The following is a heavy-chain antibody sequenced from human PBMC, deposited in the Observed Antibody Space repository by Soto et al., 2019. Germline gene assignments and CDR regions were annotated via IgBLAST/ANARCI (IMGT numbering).Heavy chain of an antibody. J-gene: IGHJ4*02. D-gene: IGHD3-16*01. CDR2: INIYKGNT. Sequence: QVQLMQSGAEVKKPGASVKVSCKPSGYTFSSYGIAWVRQAPGQGLEWMGWINIYKGNTNYAQKFQDRITMTTDTSTRTAYMQLRSRGSDVSAVYYCARARGGYAYGDYWGQGNLVTVSS. CDR1: GYTFSSYG. V-gene: IGHV1-18*01. CDR3: ARARGGYAYGDY.